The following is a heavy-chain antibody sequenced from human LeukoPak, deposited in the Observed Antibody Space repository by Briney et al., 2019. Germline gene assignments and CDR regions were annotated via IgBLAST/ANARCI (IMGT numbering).Heavy chain of an antibody. CDR1: GFTFSSYW. J-gene: IGHJ4*02. D-gene: IGHD5-18*01. Sequence: GGSLRLSCAASGFTFSSYWMTWVRQAPGKGLEWVVNIKQDGSEKYYVDSGKGRFTISRDNAKNSLYLQMNSLRAEDTAVYYCARDSRGDTTMDQKFDYWGQGTLVTVSS. V-gene: IGHV3-7*01. CDR2: IKQDGSEK. CDR3: ARDSRGDTTMDQKFDY.